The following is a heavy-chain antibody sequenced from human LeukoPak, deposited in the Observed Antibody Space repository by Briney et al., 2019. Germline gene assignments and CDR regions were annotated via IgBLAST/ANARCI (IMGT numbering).Heavy chain of an antibody. D-gene: IGHD5-24*01. J-gene: IGHJ4*02. CDR2: INPSGGST. Sequence: ASVKVSCKASGCTFTRYYMHWVRQAPGQGLEWMGTINPSGGSTSYAQKFQGRVTITADESTSLAYMDLSSLRSEDTAVYYCARHGGYGYNFDNWGQGTLVTVSS. CDR1: GCTFTRYY. V-gene: IGHV1-46*01. CDR3: ARHGGYGYNFDN.